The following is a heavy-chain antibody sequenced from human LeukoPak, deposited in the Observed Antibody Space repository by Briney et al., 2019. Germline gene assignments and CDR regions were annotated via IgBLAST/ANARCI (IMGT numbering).Heavy chain of an antibody. V-gene: IGHV3-53*05. D-gene: IGHD6-19*01. J-gene: IGHJ4*02. CDR1: GFTVSSNY. CDR2: IYSGGST. Sequence: GGSLRLSCAASGFTVSSNYMSWVRQAPGKGLEWVSVIYSGGSTYYADSVKGRFTISRDNSKNTLYPQMNSLRSEDTAVYYCARVINVAGHDYWGQGTLVTVSS. CDR3: ARVINVAGHDY.